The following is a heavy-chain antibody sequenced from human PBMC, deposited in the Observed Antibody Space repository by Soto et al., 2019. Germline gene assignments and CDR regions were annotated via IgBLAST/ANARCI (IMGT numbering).Heavy chain of an antibody. CDR2: ISGSGGST. D-gene: IGHD5-18*01. Sequence: GGSLRLSCAASGFTFSSYAMSWVRQAPGKGLEWVSAISGSGGSTYDADTVKGRFTISRDNSKNTLYLQMNSLRAEDTAVYYCAKGIYSYGYNSFDYWSQGTLVTVSS. J-gene: IGHJ4*02. CDR1: GFTFSSYA. V-gene: IGHV3-23*01. CDR3: AKGIYSYGYNSFDY.